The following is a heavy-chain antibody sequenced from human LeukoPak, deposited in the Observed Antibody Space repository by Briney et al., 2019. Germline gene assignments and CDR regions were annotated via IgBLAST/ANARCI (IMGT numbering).Heavy chain of an antibody. CDR1: GFTFSGYC. CDR3: ARVRSYGSYYFDY. Sequence: PGGSLRLSCAASGFTFSGYCMSRIRQAPGKGLEWVSYISSSSSYTNYADSVKGRFTISRDNAKNSLYLQMNSLRAEDTAVYYCARVRSYGSYYFDYWGQGTLVTVSS. D-gene: IGHD5-18*01. V-gene: IGHV3-11*06. J-gene: IGHJ4*02. CDR2: ISSSSSYT.